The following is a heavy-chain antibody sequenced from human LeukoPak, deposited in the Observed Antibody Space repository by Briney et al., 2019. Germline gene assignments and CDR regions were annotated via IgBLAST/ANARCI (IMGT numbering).Heavy chain of an antibody. D-gene: IGHD3-10*01. CDR1: GFTFSSYG. J-gene: IGHJ4*02. V-gene: IGHV3-33*01. CDR2: IWYDGSNK. CDR3: ARDGWCGELLQTGGFLDY. Sequence: GRSLRLSCAASGFTFSSYGMHWVRQAPGKGLEWVAVIWYDGSNKYYADSVKSRFTISRDNSKNTLYLQLNNLRAEDTAIYYCARDGWCGELLQTGGFLDYWGQGTLVTVSS.